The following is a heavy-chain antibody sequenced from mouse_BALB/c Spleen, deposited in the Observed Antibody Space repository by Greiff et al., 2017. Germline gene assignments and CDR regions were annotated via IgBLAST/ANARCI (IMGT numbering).Heavy chain of an antibody. D-gene: IGHD2-1*01. J-gene: IGHJ4*01. CDR2: ISSGGST. Sequence: EVNVVESGGGLVKPGGSLKLSCAASGFTFSSYAMSWVRQTPEKRLEWVASISSGGSTYYPDSVKGRFTISRDNARNILYLQMSSLRSEDTAMYYCAREGGNYIYAMDYWGQGTSVTVSS. V-gene: IGHV5-6-5*01. CDR1: GFTFSSYA. CDR3: AREGGNYIYAMDY.